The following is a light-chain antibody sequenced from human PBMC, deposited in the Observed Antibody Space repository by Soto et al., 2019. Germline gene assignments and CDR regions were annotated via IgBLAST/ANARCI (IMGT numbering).Light chain of an antibody. CDR1: SSNIGSNT. V-gene: IGLV1-44*01. CDR3: AAWEDSLNGV. CDR2: SNN. J-gene: IGLJ1*01. Sequence: QSVLTQPPSASGTPGQRVTISCSGSSSNIGSNTVNWYQQLPGTAPKLLIYSNNQRPSGVPDRFSGSKSGTSASLAISGLQSEDEADYYCAAWEDSLNGVFGTGTKVPS.